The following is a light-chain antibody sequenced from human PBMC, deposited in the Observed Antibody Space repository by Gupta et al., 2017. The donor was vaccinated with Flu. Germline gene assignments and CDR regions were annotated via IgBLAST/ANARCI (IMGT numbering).Light chain of an antibody. CDR3: SSETSSSTILV. CDR2: DVS. Sequence: SALTQPASVSGVPGTSITIPCTGTSRDVVRSDSVSWYQQHPAKAPKLLIYDVSIRPSGVSSRFSGSKSGTTASVTIXGXQAEDAXDYYCSSETSSSTILVFGTGTKLTVL. J-gene: IGLJ2*01. CDR1: SRDVVRSDS. V-gene: IGLV2-14*01.